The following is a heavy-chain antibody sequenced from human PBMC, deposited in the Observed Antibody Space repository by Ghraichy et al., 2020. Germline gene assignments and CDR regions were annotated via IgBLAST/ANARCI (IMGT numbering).Heavy chain of an antibody. Sequence: GESLNISCAASGFPFSSYDMNWVRQAPGKGLEWVSYISSGSSPRHYADSVKGRFTVSRDNAKNSLYLQMNSLRDEDTAVYYCVRDLERFGVREYWGQGTLVTVSS. CDR1: GFPFSSYD. CDR2: ISSGSSPR. CDR3: VRDLERFGVREY. V-gene: IGHV3-48*02. J-gene: IGHJ4*02. D-gene: IGHD3-10*01.